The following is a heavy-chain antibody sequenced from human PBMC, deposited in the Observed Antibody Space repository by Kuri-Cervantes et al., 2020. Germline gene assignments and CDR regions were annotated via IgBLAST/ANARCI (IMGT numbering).Heavy chain of an antibody. D-gene: IGHD2-21*02. CDR2: IYHSGST. J-gene: IGHJ5*02. CDR3: AIQYSAISGWFDP. Sequence: SETLSLTCAVSGGSISSSNWWSWVRQPPGKGLEWIGEIYHSGSTNYNPSLRSRVTISVDTSKNQFSLKLSSVTAADTAVYYCAIQYSAISGWFDPWGQGTLVTVSS. CDR1: GGSISSSNW. V-gene: IGHV4-4*02.